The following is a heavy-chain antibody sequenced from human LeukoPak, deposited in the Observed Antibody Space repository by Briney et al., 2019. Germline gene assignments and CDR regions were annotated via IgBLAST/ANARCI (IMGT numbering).Heavy chain of an antibody. J-gene: IGHJ3*02. CDR3: ASYGDYEAFDI. V-gene: IGHV3-21*01. CDR1: GFTFSSYS. CDR2: ISSSSSSYSYT. D-gene: IGHD4-17*01. Sequence: GGSLRLSCAASGFTFSSYSMHWVRQAPGKGLEWVSSISSSSSSYSYTYYADSVKGRFTISRDNAKNSLLLQMNSLRAEDTAVYYCASYGDYEAFDIWGQGTMVTVSS.